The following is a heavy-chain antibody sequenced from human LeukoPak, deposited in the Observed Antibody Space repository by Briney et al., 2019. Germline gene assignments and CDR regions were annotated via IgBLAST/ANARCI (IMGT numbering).Heavy chain of an antibody. CDR3: ARAGRGRGSGSYYRDYYYGMDV. D-gene: IGHD3-10*01. CDR1: GGSISSGGYS. J-gene: IGHJ6*02. CDR2: IYHSGST. Sequence: PSETLSLTCAVPGGSISSGGYSWSWIRQPPGKGLEWIGYIYHSGSTYYNPSLKSRVTISVDRSKNQFSLKLSSVTAADTAVYYCARAGRGRGSGSYYRDYYYGMDVWGQGTTVTVSS. V-gene: IGHV4-30-2*01.